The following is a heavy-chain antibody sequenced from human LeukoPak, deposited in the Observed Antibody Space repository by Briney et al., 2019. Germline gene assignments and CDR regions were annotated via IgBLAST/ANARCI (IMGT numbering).Heavy chain of an antibody. CDR3: ARYTDHYYFDY. J-gene: IGHJ4*02. Sequence: RGESLNISCKGSGYRFTSNWIGWVRQMPGKGLEWMGIIYPGDSDTRYRPSFQGQVTISADKSISTAYLQWSSLNTSDTAMYYCARYTDHYYFDYWGQGTLVTVSS. V-gene: IGHV5-51*01. CDR2: IYPGDSDT. D-gene: IGHD1-1*01. CDR1: GYRFTSNW.